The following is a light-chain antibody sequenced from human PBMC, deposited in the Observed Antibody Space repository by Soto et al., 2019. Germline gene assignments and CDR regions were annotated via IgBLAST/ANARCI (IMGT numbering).Light chain of an antibody. J-gene: IGLJ3*02. CDR2: SDD. CDR3: ATWDGSLNGWV. V-gene: IGLV1-44*01. Sequence: QSVLTQPPSASGTPGQRVTISCSGSSSNIGVYTVNWYQQFPGTAPKLLIYSDDQWPTGVPDRFSGSKSGTSASLAISGLQSDDEADYYCATWDGSLNGWVFGGGTKLTVL. CDR1: SSNIGVYT.